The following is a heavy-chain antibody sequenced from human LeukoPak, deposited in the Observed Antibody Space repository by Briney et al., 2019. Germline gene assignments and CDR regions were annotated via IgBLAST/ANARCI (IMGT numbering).Heavy chain of an antibody. Sequence: GASVKVSCQARGYTFTAYYMHWVRQAPGQGLEWMGWLNPNTGATSYAPKFQGRVTMTRDTSITKAYVELSRLRSDDTAVYYRARGVSYYYDSSGYCFDYWGQGTLVTVSS. CDR2: LNPNTGAT. J-gene: IGHJ4*02. V-gene: IGHV1-2*02. CDR3: ARGVSYYYDSSGYCFDY. D-gene: IGHD3-22*01. CDR1: GYTFTAYY.